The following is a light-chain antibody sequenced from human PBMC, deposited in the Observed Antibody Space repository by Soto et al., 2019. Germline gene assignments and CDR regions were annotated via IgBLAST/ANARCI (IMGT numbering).Light chain of an antibody. CDR3: QQYGSLSWT. CDR1: QSVSNNY. CDR2: GAS. V-gene: IGKV3-20*01. J-gene: IGKJ1*01. Sequence: EVVLKQSAGTLSLSTGERATLSCRASQSVSNNYLAWYQQKPGQAPRLLIYGASNRATGIPDRFSGSGSGTDFTLTISRLEPEDFAVYYCQQYGSLSWTFGQGAKVAIK.